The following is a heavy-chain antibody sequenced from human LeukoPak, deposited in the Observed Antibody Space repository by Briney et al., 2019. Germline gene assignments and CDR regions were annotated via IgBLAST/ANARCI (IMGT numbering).Heavy chain of an antibody. CDR3: AKPALPYFDWAQSIDY. CDR1: GFSVTNY. CDR2: IYTDGTT. J-gene: IGHJ4*02. V-gene: IGHV3-66*04. D-gene: IGHD3-9*01. Sequence: GGSLRLSCAASGFSVTNYMTWVRQAPGKGLEWVSVIYTDGTTYYADSVKGRFTISRDSSKNMLYLQMTSLRAGDTAVYYCAKPALPYFDWAQSIDYWGQGTLVTVSS.